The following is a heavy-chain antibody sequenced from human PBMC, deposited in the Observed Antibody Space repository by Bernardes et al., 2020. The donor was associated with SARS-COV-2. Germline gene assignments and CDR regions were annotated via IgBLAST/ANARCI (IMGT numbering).Heavy chain of an antibody. D-gene: IGHD5-12*01. Sequence: GGSLRLSCVASGFIFSSYWMHWVRQVPGKGLVWVSRINSDESSTSYADSVKGRFTISRDNAKNTLYLQMNSLRVEDTAVYYCARAGEMATIIVHWGQGTLVTVSS. V-gene: IGHV3-74*01. J-gene: IGHJ5*02. CDR1: GFIFSSYW. CDR3: ARAGEMATIIVH. CDR2: INSDESST.